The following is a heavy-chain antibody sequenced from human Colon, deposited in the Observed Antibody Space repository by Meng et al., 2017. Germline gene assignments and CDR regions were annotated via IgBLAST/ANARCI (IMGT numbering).Heavy chain of an antibody. V-gene: IGHV3-23*04. Sequence: VVVAGGGVGHPWGSLGLSWAASGLTFRGIVMGWVRQAPGKGLEWVSYISSSGDSTLYADSVKGRFTISRDNSKNTLYLQMNSLRVEDTAVYYCARGNYAGNPWDYWGQGTLVTVSS. CDR2: ISSSGDST. J-gene: IGHJ4*02. CDR3: ARGNYAGNPWDY. D-gene: IGHD4-23*01. CDR1: GLTFRGIV.